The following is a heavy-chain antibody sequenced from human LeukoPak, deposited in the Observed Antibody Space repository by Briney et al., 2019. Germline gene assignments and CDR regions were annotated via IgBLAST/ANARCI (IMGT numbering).Heavy chain of an antibody. CDR3: ARGHSYGLQGYWYFDL. D-gene: IGHD5-18*01. CDR2: IYTSGST. V-gene: IGHV4-4*07. CDR1: GGSISSYY. Sequence: KPSETLSLTCTVSGGSISSYYWSWIRQPAGKGLEWIGRIYTSGSTNCNPSLKSRVTMSVDTSKNQFSLKLSSVTAADTAVYYCARGHSYGLQGYWYFDLWGRGTLVTVSS. J-gene: IGHJ2*01.